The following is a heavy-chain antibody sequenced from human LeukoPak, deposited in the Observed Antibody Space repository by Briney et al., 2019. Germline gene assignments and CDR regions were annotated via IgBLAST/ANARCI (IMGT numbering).Heavy chain of an antibody. V-gene: IGHV2-5*02. Sequence: SGPTLVNPPQTLTLTCTFSGFLLSIRGVGVGWIRQPPGKALEWLALIYWDDNKRYSPSLKNRLTITKDTSKNQVVLKMTNLDPVDTATYYCAHWESGYFHLWGRGTLVTVSS. CDR2: IYWDDNK. CDR3: AHWESGYFHL. D-gene: IGHD1-26*01. CDR1: GFLLSIRGVG. J-gene: IGHJ2*01.